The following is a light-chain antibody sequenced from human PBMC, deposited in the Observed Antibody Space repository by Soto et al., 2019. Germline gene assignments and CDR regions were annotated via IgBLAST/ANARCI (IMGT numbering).Light chain of an antibody. J-gene: IGLJ1*01. CDR1: NIGSDT. CDR3: LVWDSSGDNYV. Sequence: SYELTQPPSVSVAPGETARITCGRNNIGSDTVHWYQQKPGQAPVVVVYDDSERPSGTPERISGSNSGDTATLTIRRVEAGDEADYYCLVWDSSGDNYVFGSGT. V-gene: IGLV3-21*02. CDR2: DDS.